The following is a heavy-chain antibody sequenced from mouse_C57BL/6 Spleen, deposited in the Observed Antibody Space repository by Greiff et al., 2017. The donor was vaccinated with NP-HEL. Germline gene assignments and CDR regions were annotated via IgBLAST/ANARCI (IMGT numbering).Heavy chain of an antibody. V-gene: IGHV1-53*01. Sequence: VKLVESGTELVKPGASVKLSCKASGYTFTSYWMHWVKQRPGQGLEWIGNINPSNGGTNYNEKFKSKATLTVDKSSSTAYMQLSSLTSEDSAVYYCARSGYYGSSFFDYWGQGTTLTVSS. J-gene: IGHJ2*01. CDR1: GYTFTSYW. D-gene: IGHD1-1*01. CDR3: ARSGYYGSSFFDY. CDR2: INPSNGGT.